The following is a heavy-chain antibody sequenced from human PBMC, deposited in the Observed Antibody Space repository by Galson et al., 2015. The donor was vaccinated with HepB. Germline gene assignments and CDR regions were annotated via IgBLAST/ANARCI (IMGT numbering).Heavy chain of an antibody. CDR1: GSILSNYG. V-gene: IGHV3-33*01. Sequence: SLRLSCAVSGSILSNYGFHWVRQGPGKGLEWVASIYFGGTNKYYADSVKGRVTISIDKSKNTVFLHLGRARVGDTAVYYCAREGGDDGEQCTGGSCYRSGLDYWGLGTLVTVSS. D-gene: IGHD2-8*02. J-gene: IGHJ4*02. CDR3: AREGGDDGEQCTGGSCYRSGLDY. CDR2: IYFGGTNK.